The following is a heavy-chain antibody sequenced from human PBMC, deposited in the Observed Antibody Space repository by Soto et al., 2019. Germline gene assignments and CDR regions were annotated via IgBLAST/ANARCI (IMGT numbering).Heavy chain of an antibody. CDR1: GYIFTSYG. Sequence: QVQLVQSGAEVKKPGASVKVSCKASGYIFTSYGISWVRQAPGQGLEWMGWITTYNGNTKYAQKFQGRVTMTTDTSSGSAQMELRSLTSYDTAMYSWARASRGAAAGTLNWFDPWGQGTLVTVSS. CDR3: ARASRGAAAGTLNWFDP. CDR2: ITTYNGNT. D-gene: IGHD6-13*01. V-gene: IGHV1-18*01. J-gene: IGHJ5*02.